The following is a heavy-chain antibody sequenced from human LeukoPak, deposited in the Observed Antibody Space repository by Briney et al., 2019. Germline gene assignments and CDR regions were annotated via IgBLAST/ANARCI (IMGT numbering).Heavy chain of an antibody. D-gene: IGHD1-26*01. CDR1: VESFSVYY. V-gene: IGHV4-59*01. CDR3: ARVHRGSYYAAYYYYMDV. CDR2: IYYSGST. J-gene: IGHJ6*03. Sequence: PESLSVTRVVYVESFSVYYWSSRSIRHPPGEGLEWIRYIYYSGSTNYNPSRKSRVPIPENMSKNQCSFKLRSVTAAHTAVYYCARVHRGSYYAAYYYYMDVWGKGTTVSVS.